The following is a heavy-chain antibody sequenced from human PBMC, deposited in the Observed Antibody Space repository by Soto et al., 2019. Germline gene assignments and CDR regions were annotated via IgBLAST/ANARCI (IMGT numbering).Heavy chain of an antibody. Sequence: QVELVQSGAEVKKPGASVKVSCKASGYTFTSYDINWVRQATGHGLEWMGWMNPKSGNTGYAQKFQGRVTMTRNTSISTAYMELSGVISEHTAVYYCASTLYGDNVDYWGQGTLVTVSS. CDR2: MNPKSGNT. J-gene: IGHJ4*02. V-gene: IGHV1-8*01. CDR1: GYTFTSYD. CDR3: ASTLYGDNVDY. D-gene: IGHD4-17*01.